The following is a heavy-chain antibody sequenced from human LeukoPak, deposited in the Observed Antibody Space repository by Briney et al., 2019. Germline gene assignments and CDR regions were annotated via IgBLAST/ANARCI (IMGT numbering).Heavy chain of an antibody. V-gene: IGHV3-23*01. D-gene: IGHD6-13*01. Sequence: GGSLRLSCAASGFTFSSFSMAWVRQAPGKGPEWVLTISRSGDATYYADSVKGRFTISRDNSWNTLYLQMSSLRVDDTALYYCARGSLGSWFFFDYWGQGTLVTASS. J-gene: IGHJ4*02. CDR2: ISRSGDAT. CDR1: GFTFSSFS. CDR3: ARGSLGSWFFFDY.